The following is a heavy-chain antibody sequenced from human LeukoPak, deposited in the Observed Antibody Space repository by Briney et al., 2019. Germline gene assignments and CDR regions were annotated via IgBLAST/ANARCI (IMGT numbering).Heavy chain of an antibody. V-gene: IGHV1-8*01. D-gene: IGHD3-9*01. CDR3: ARGHRGNILTGSSQQFDP. J-gene: IGHJ5*02. Sequence: ASVKVSCKASGYTFTSYDINWVRQATGQGLEWMGWMNPNSGNTGYAQKFQGRVTMTRNTSISTAYMELSSLRSEDTAVYYCARGHRGNILTGSSQQFDPWGQGTLVTVSS. CDR2: MNPNSGNT. CDR1: GYTFTSYD.